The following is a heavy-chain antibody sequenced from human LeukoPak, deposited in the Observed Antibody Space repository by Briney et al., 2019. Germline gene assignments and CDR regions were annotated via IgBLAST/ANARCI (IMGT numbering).Heavy chain of an antibody. CDR1: GFTYSSYS. J-gene: IGHJ4*02. Sequence: GGSLRLSCAASGFTYSSYSMNWVRQAPGKGLVWVSYISSSSSTIYYADSVKGRFTISRDNAKNSLYLQMNSLRAEDTAVYYCARSPTGVVSLHVWGQGTLVTVSS. CDR3: ARSPTGVVSLHV. V-gene: IGHV3-48*01. D-gene: IGHD3-3*01. CDR2: ISSSSSTI.